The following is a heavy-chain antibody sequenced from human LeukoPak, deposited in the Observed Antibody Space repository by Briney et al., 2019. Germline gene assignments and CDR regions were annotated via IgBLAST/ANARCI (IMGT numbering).Heavy chain of an antibody. CDR1: EYTFTAYY. D-gene: IGHD5-12*01. CDR2: INPNSGDT. CDR3: ATTIRGFPYNWFDP. Sequence: ASVKVSCKASEYTFTAYYIHWVRQAPRQGLEWVGWINPNSGDTNYAQRFQGRVTMTRDTSISTAYMEMSSLRSDDTAMYYCATTIRGFPYNWFDPWGQGTLVTVSP. V-gene: IGHV1-2*02. J-gene: IGHJ5*02.